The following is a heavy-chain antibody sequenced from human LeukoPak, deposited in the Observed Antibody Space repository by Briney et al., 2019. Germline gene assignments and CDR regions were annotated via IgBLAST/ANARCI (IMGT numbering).Heavy chain of an antibody. CDR1: GGSISDSSFY. J-gene: IGHJ4*02. V-gene: IGHV4-39*01. CDR2: VHSSGNT. D-gene: IGHD6-13*01. Sequence: SETLSLTCTVSGGSISDSSFYWGWIREPPGKGLEWIGSVHSSGNTNYAPSLNSRVTLSVDTSENQFSLKLTSVTAADTAVYYCARCLATGGRVSFDYRGQGTLVTVSS. CDR3: ARCLATGGRVSFDY.